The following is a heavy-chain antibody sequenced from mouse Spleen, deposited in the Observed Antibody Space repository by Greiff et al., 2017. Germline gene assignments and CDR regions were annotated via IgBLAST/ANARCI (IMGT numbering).Heavy chain of an antibody. Sequence: DVQLVESGGGLVQPGGSLKLSCATSGFTFSDYYMYWVRQTPEKRLEWVAYISNGGGSTYYPDTVKGRFTISRDNAKNTLYLQMSRLKSEDTAMYYCARVGRYDGFFDFGYWGQGTTLTVSS. CDR1: GFTFSDYY. J-gene: IGHJ2*01. D-gene: IGHD2-14*01. V-gene: IGHV5-12*02. CDR2: ISNGGGST. CDR3: ARVGRYDGFFDFGY.